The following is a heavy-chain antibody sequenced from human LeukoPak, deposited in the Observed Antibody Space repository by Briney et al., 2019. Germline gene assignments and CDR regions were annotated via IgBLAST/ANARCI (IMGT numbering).Heavy chain of an antibody. CDR1: GDSFSSHY. CDR2: ISYIGST. D-gene: IGHD4-17*01. CDR3: ARDLVTVTKGFDI. Sequence: SETLSLTCIVSGDSFSSHYWTWIRQSPGKGLEWIGYISYIGSTNYNPSLKSRVTISIDTSKNQFSLKLRSVTAADTAVYYCARDLVTVTKGFDIWGQGTMVSVSS. J-gene: IGHJ3*02. V-gene: IGHV4-59*11.